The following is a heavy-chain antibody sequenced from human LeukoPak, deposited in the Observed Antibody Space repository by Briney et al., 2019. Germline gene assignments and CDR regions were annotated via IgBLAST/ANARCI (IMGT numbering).Heavy chain of an antibody. CDR2: ISSSGSTI. V-gene: IGHV3-48*03. CDR3: ARGLTYYYDSSGPADAFDI. CDR1: GFTFSSYE. J-gene: IGHJ3*02. Sequence: PGGSLRLSCAASGFTFSSYEMNWVRQAPGKGLEWVSYISSSGSTIYYADSVKGRFTISRDNDKNSLYLQMNSLRAEDTAVYYCARGLTYYYDSSGPADAFDIWGQGTMVTVSS. D-gene: IGHD3-22*01.